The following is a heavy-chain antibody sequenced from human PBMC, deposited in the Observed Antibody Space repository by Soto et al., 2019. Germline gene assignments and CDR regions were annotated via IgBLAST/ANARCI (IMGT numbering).Heavy chain of an antibody. Sequence: PGGSLRLSCAASGFTFSSYGMHWVRQAPGKGLEWVAGISYDGINKYYADSVKGRFTISRDNSKNTLYVQMDGLRGEDTAVYYCARDPLSYGDYAQTYWYFDLWGRGTRVTVSS. V-gene: IGHV3-30*03. CDR1: GFTFSSYG. J-gene: IGHJ2*01. D-gene: IGHD4-17*01. CDR2: ISYDGINK. CDR3: ARDPLSYGDYAQTYWYFDL.